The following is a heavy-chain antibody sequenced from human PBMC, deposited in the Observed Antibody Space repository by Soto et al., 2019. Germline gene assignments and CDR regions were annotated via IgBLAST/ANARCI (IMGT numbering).Heavy chain of an antibody. CDR3: AREVRGGFTGIFDQ. CDR2: IYTDGTT. J-gene: IGHJ4*02. V-gene: IGHV4-4*07. CDR1: GDSISDYFY. D-gene: IGHD2-15*01. Sequence: KPSETLSLTCTVSGDSISDYFYWSWIRQPAGKGLEWIGRIYTDGTTKYNPSLKSRVTLSLDKSKNQFSLRLSSVTAADTAVYYFAREVRGGFTGIFDQWGRGSQVTVSS.